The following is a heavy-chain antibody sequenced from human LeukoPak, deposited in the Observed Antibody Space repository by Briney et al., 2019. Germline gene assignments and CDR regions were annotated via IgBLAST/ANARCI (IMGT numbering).Heavy chain of an antibody. CDR3: AGGSYYGYY. Sequence: GGSLRLSCAASGFAFSDHYMDWVRQAPGKGLEWVGRTRNKANSYTTEYAASVKGRFTISRDDSKNSLYLQMNSLKTEDTAVYYCAGGSYYGYYWGQGTLVTVSS. J-gene: IGHJ4*02. D-gene: IGHD2-15*01. V-gene: IGHV3-72*01. CDR2: TRNKANSYTT. CDR1: GFAFSDHY.